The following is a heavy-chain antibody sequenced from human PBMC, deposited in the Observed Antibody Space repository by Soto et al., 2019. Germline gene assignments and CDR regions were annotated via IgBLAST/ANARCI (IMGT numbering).Heavy chain of an antibody. CDR2: IWYDGSNK. J-gene: IGHJ5*02. CDR1: GFTFSSYG. Sequence: QVQLVASGGGVVQPGRSLRLSCAASGFTFSSYGMHWVRQAPGKGLEWVAVIWYDGSNKHYADSVKGRFTISRDNSKNTLYLQMNSLRAEDTAVYYCARTTGLNWFDPWGQGTLVTVS. D-gene: IGHD1-1*01. CDR3: ARTTGLNWFDP. V-gene: IGHV3-33*01.